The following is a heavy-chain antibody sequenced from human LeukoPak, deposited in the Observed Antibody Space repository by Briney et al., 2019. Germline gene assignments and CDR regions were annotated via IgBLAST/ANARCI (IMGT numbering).Heavy chain of an antibody. Sequence: GGSLRLSCAASEFTISRYWMHWVRQAPGKGLVWVSNINNDGSITTYADSVEGRLTISRDNVKNTLFLQMNSLGAEDTALYYCARGWNTTPRSGFDIWGLGTMVTVSS. V-gene: IGHV3-74*01. J-gene: IGHJ3*02. CDR1: EFTISRYW. CDR2: INNDGSIT. D-gene: IGHD1/OR15-1a*01. CDR3: ARGWNTTPRSGFDI.